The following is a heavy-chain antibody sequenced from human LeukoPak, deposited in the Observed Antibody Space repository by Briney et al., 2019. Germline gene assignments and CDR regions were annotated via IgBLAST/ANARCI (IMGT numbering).Heavy chain of an antibody. CDR1: GFTFGTYW. V-gene: IGHV3-74*03. Sequence: GGSLRLSCAGAGFTFGTYWMHWVRQAPGKGLVWVSRIDRDGTSTTYADSVKGRFTISRDNAKNTVYLEMNSLRDEDTAVYYCARDSSPSPYGDPAFDYWGQGILVTVSS. CDR3: ARDSSPSPYGDPAFDY. J-gene: IGHJ4*02. CDR2: IDRDGTST. D-gene: IGHD4-17*01.